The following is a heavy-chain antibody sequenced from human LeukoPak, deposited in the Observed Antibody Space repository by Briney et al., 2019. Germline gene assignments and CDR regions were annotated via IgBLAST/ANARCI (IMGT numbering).Heavy chain of an antibody. J-gene: IGHJ4*02. Sequence: PGGSLRLSCAASGFTFTSYAMSWVRRAPGKGLEWVSVISGSGGITYSADSVKGRFSISRDNSKNTLYLQMNSLRAEDTAAYYCAKERGNNGGNTNGHFDYWGQGTLVTVSS. CDR1: GFTFTSYA. V-gene: IGHV3-23*01. CDR3: AKERGNNGGNTNGHFDY. CDR2: ISGSGGIT. D-gene: IGHD4-23*01.